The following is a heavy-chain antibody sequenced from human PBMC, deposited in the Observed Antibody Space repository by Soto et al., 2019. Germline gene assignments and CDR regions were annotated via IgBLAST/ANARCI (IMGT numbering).Heavy chain of an antibody. CDR2: INPDTGST. CDR3: ARDPNFSLTFHYYGMDV. CDR1: GYTFTTYY. J-gene: IGHJ6*02. Sequence: QVQLVQSGAEVKKPGASVKISCKASGYTFTTYYLHWVRKAPGQGLERMGIINPDTGSTSSPQNFRGRVSVTRDTSTSTVYMELYSLSSEDTAVYYCARDPNFSLTFHYYGMDVWGQGTTVTVSS. V-gene: IGHV1-46*01.